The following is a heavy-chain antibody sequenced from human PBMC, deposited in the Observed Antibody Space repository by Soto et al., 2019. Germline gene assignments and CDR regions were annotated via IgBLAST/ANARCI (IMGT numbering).Heavy chain of an antibody. V-gene: IGHV3-48*02. Sequence: EVQLVESGGVLVQPGGSLRLSCAAAGFTFSSYSMNWVRQSPGTRLEWLSYISSTSSTIYYAASVEGRFTMSRDNAKNSLFLKMNNLRDEDPAFYYCATITGGHDYESSGFHAFDYWGQGTLVTVSS. D-gene: IGHD3-22*01. CDR2: ISSTSSTI. J-gene: IGHJ4*02. CDR1: GFTFSSYS. CDR3: ATITGGHDYESSGFHAFDY.